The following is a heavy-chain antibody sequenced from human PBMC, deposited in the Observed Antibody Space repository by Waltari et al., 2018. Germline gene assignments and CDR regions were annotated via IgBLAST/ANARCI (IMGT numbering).Heavy chain of an antibody. CDR2: ISGSGGST. V-gene: IGHV3-23*01. J-gene: IGHJ3*02. Sequence: EVQLLESGGGLVQPGGSLRLSCAASGFNFSSYAMSWVRQAPGKGLEWVSAISGSGGSTYYADSVKGRFTISRDNSKNTLYLQMNSLRAEDTAVYYCAKSERVTMIVVVITRLNAFDIWGQGTMVTVSS. CDR3: AKSERVTMIVVVITRLNAFDI. CDR1: GFNFSSYA. D-gene: IGHD3-22*01.